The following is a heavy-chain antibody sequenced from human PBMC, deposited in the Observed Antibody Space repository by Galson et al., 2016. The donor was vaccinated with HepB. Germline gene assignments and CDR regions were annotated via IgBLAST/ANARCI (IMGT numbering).Heavy chain of an antibody. Sequence: SLRLSCAASGFTFSTYSMNWVRQAPGKGLVWVSFISITSGYKYYADSLKGRVTISRDNAQNSLYLQMNSLRAEDTAVYYCARPPEGDRRYFDLWGRGTLVTVSS. J-gene: IGHJ2*01. CDR1: GFTFSTYS. CDR2: ISITSGYK. V-gene: IGHV3-21*01. D-gene: IGHD3-16*01. CDR3: ARPPEGDRRYFDL.